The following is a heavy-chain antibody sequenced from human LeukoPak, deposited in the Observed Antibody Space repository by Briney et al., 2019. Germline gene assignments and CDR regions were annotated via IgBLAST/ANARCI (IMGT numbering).Heavy chain of an antibody. J-gene: IGHJ4*02. CDR2: ISWNSGSI. D-gene: IGHD5-18*01. V-gene: IGHV3-9*01. CDR1: GFTFDDYA. CDR3: AKDSRYSYGSDFDY. Sequence: GGSLRLSCAASGFTFDDYAMHWVRQAPGKGLEWVSGISWNSGSIGYADSVKGRFTISRDNAKNSLYLQMNSLRAEGTALYYCAKDSRYSYGSDFDYWGQGTLVTVSS.